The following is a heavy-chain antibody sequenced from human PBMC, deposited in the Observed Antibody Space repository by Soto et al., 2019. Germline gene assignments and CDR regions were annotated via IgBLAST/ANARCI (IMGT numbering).Heavy chain of an antibody. V-gene: IGHV3-73*02. D-gene: IGHD3-16*01. CDR1: GFTFSGSA. CDR2: VRSKANNYAA. J-gene: IGHJ4*02. CDR3: TRYAHTYRWHFDY. Sequence: EVQLVESGGGLVQPGGSLKLSCVASGFTFSGSAMHWVRQASGKGLEWVGRVRSKANNYAAEYAESVKGRFTISRDESKNTAFLQMNSLQTEDTAVYYCTRYAHTYRWHFDYWGQGTLVTVSS.